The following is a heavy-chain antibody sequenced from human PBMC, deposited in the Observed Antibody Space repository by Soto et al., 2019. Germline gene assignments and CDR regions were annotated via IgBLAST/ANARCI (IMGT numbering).Heavy chain of an antibody. Sequence: ASVKVSCKASGYTFTGYYMHWVRQAPGQGLEWMGWINPNSGGTNYAQKFQGWVTMTRDTSISTAYMELSRLRSDDTAVYYCARAAMEFSGSYKPGFDYWGQGTLVTVSS. D-gene: IGHD1-26*01. V-gene: IGHV1-2*04. CDR3: ARAAMEFSGSYKPGFDY. CDR1: GYTFTGYY. CDR2: INPNSGGT. J-gene: IGHJ4*02.